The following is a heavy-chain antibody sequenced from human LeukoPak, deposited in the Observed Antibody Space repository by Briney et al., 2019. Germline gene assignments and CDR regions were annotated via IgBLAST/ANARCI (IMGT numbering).Heavy chain of an antibody. D-gene: IGHD3-16*02. CDR3: ARDLADYVWGSYRRWAFDI. V-gene: IGHV3-21*01. CDR2: ISSSSSYI. CDR1: GFTFSSYS. Sequence: MAGGSLRLSCAASGFTFSSYSMNWVRQAPGKGLEWVSSISSSSSYIYYADSVKGRFTISRDNAKNSLYLQMNSLRAEDTAVYYCARDLADYVWGSYRRWAFDIWGQGTMVTVSS. J-gene: IGHJ3*02.